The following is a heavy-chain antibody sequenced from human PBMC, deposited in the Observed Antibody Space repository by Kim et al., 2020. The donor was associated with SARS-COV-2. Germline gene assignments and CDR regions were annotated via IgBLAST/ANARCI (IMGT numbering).Heavy chain of an antibody. D-gene: IGHD2-21*01. Sequence: KFQGRVTMTRDTSTSTVYMELSSLRSEDTAVYYCARDRKRGHRDYYGMDVWGQGTTVTVSS. CDR3: ARDRKRGHRDYYGMDV. V-gene: IGHV1-46*01. J-gene: IGHJ6*02.